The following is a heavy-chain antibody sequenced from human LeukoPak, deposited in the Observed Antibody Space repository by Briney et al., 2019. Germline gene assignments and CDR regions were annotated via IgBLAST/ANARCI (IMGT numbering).Heavy chain of an antibody. CDR1: GGTFSSYA. J-gene: IGHJ1*01. CDR3: AGFDYYGSRGYFQH. CDR2: VIPIFGTA. D-gene: IGHD3-10*01. Sequence: SVKVSCKASGGTFSSYAISWVRQAPGQGLEWMGGVIPIFGTANYAQKFQGRVTITADESTSTAYMELSSLRSEDTAVYYCAGFDYYGSRGYFQHWGQGTLVTVSS. V-gene: IGHV1-69*01.